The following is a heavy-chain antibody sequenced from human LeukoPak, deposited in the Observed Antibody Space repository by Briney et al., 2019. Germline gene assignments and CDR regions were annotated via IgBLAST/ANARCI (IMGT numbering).Heavy chain of an antibody. CDR1: GFIFSGYY. CDR3: GTHAGRTGSDD. D-gene: IGHD3/OR15-3a*01. CDR2: INGSGNDI. J-gene: IGHJ4*02. V-gene: IGHV3-11*01. Sequence: PGGSLRLSCATSGFIFSGYYMSWIRQAPGKGLEWVSYINGSGNDISYADSVKGRFTISRDNAKGSLYLQMNSLRAADTAVYYCGTHAGRTGSDDWWQGTLVTVSS.